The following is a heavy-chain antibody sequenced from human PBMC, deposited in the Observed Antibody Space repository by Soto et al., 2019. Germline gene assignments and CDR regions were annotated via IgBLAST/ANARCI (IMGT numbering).Heavy chain of an antibody. CDR1: GFPFSSYA. CDR3: TRDVS. V-gene: IGHV3-48*01. Sequence: EVQLVESGGGLVQPGGSLRLSCAASGFPFSSYAMNWVRQTPDKGLEWLSYISDSGSTIHYADSVKGRFTISRDNAKNSLYLQMDSLRADDTAVYYCTRDVSWGQGTLVTVSS. J-gene: IGHJ5*02. CDR2: ISDSGSTI.